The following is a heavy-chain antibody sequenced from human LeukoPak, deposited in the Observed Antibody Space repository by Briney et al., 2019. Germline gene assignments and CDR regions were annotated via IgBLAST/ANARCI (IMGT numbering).Heavy chain of an antibody. V-gene: IGHV1-69*04. D-gene: IGHD6-19*01. J-gene: IGHJ5*02. CDR3: ARGRIAVAGTGWFDP. CDR1: GGTFSSYA. CDR2: IIPILGIA. Sequence: ASVKVSCKASGGTFSSYAISWVRQAPGQGLEWMGRIIPILGIANYAQKFQGRVTMTADKSTSTAYMELSSLRSEDTAVYYRARGRIAVAGTGWFDPWGQGTLVTVSS.